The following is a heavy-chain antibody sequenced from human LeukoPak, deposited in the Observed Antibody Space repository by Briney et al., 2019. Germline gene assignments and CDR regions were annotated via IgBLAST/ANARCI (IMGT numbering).Heavy chain of an antibody. Sequence: SETLSLTCTVTGGSTSSYYWSWIRQPPGRGLEWIGQIYYSGSTDYNPSLKSRVTMSLDTSNNQFSLKLISVTAADTAVYYCARHSTRGPQLKSWGQGTLVTVSS. CDR3: ARHSTRGPQLKS. J-gene: IGHJ5*02. CDR2: IYYSGST. D-gene: IGHD3-10*01. V-gene: IGHV4-59*08. CDR1: GGSTSSYY.